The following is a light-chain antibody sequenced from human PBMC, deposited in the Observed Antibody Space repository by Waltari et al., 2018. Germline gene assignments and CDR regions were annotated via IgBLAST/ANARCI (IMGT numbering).Light chain of an antibody. CDR1: RTDLASCNL. V-gene: IGLV2-23*01. CDR2: EAT. Sequence: QSALSQPASVSGSPGQSPTITCTGARTDLASCNLVAWYQHHPNRAPKLIIYEATKRPSGISHRFSGAKSGATASLRISGLQADDEADYYCCSYTGSSTSYGCGGGTKVTVL. CDR3: CSYTGSSTSYG. J-gene: IGLJ1*01.